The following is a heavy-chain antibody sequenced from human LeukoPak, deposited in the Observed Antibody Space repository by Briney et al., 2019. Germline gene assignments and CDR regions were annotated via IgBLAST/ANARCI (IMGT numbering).Heavy chain of an antibody. V-gene: IGHV3-74*01. CDR3: ARDDSSGYRCVN. D-gene: IGHD3-22*01. CDR2: ISSDGSTT. Sequence: GGSLRLSCAASGFTFRSYWMHWVRQVPGRGLVWVSRISSDGSTTNYADSVKGRFTISRDNAKNTLYLQMNSLRAEDTAVYYCARDDSSGYRCVNWGQGTLVTVSS. CDR1: GFTFRSYW. J-gene: IGHJ4*02.